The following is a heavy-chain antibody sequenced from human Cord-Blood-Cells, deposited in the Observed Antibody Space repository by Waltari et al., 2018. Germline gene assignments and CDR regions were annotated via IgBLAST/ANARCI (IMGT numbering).Heavy chain of an antibody. CDR2: INHSGST. D-gene: IGHD6-6*01. CDR1: GGSFSGYY. V-gene: IGHV4-34*01. J-gene: IGHJ4*02. Sequence: QVQLQQWGAGLLKPSETLSLTCAVYGGSFSGYYWSWIRQPPGKGLEWIGEINHSGSTTYNPSLQSRVTISVDTSKNQFSLKLSSVTAADTAVYYWARGPFSSSSVFDYWGQGTLVTVSS. CDR3: ARGPFSSSSVFDY.